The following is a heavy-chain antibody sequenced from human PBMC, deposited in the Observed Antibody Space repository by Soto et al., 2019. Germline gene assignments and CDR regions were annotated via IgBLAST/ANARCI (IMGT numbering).Heavy chain of an antibody. CDR1: GFIFRDFY. V-gene: IGHV3-11*05. CDR3: AKDRGIIVKAGDAFDV. CDR2: ISSSSSST. J-gene: IGHJ3*01. D-gene: IGHD3-16*02. Sequence: QVQLLESGGGLVKPGGSLRLSCAASGFIFRDFYMSWIRQVPGKGLEWLSKISSSSSSTDYADSVKGRFTISRDRSKNTVSLQMDSLRAEDTAVYYCAKDRGIIVKAGDAFDVWGQGTKVTVSS.